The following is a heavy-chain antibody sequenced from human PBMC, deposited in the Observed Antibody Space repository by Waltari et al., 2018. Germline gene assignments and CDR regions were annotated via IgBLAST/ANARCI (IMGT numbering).Heavy chain of an antibody. D-gene: IGHD2-2*01. V-gene: IGHV1-3*04. Sequence: QVQFVQSGAEVTKPGASVKVSCQVSGDMFTRHSMHWVRQAPGQWLEWMGWINTVNVYTKYSQKFMTRVTITRDTSASIAYMELSSLTSEDTALYYCARDNGMGVTIPMPFYYGMDVWGQGTTVTVSS. CDR1: GDMFTRHS. CDR2: INTVNVYT. J-gene: IGHJ6*01. CDR3: ARDNGMGVTIPMPFYYGMDV.